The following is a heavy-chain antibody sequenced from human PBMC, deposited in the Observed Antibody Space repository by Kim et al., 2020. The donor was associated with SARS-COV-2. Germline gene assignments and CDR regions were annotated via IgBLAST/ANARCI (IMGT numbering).Heavy chain of an antibody. CDR1: GFTFSSYA. V-gene: IGHV3-23*01. CDR2: ISGSGGST. D-gene: IGHD3-3*01. Sequence: GSLRLSCAASGFTFSSYAMSWVRQAPGKGLEWVSAISGSGGSTYYADSVKGRFTISRDNSKNTLYLQMNSLRAEDTAVYYCAKEDDYDFWSGYPGVDYWGQGTLVTVSS. J-gene: IGHJ4*02. CDR3: AKEDDYDFWSGYPGVDY.